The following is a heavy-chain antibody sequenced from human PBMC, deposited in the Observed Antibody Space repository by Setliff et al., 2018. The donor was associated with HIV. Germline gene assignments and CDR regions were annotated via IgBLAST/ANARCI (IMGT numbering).Heavy chain of an antibody. CDR1: GYTLTELS. Sequence: ASVKVSCKVSGYTLTELSRHWVRQAPGKGLEWMGGLDPKDGKTMYAQKFQGRVTMTEDTSTGTAHMELRSLRSEDTAVYYCVIGSAARPFDYWGQGTLVTVSS. CDR2: LDPKDGKT. CDR3: VIGSAARPFDY. V-gene: IGHV1-24*01. J-gene: IGHJ4*02. D-gene: IGHD6-6*01.